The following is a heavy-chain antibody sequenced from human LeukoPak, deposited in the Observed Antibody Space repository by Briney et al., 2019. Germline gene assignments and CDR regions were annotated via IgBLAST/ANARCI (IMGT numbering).Heavy chain of an antibody. CDR3: ARDPRGSEYSHFDS. V-gene: IGHV3-7*01. CDR1: GFTFNNYY. CDR2: IKQDGNEK. D-gene: IGHD3-10*01. Sequence: GGSLRLSCAASGFTFNNYYMSWVRQAPGKGLEWVANIKQDGNEKHYVDSVKGRFTISRDNAKSSLYLQMNSLRAEDTAVYYCARDPRGSEYSHFDSWGQGTLVAVSS. J-gene: IGHJ4*02.